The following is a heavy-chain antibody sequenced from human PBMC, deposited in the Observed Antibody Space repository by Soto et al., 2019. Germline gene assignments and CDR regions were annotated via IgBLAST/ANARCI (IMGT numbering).Heavy chain of an antibody. D-gene: IGHD3-3*01. CDR3: ARELALRFLGAFDI. J-gene: IGHJ3*02. Sequence: QVQLVESGGGVVQPGRSLRLSCAASGFTFSSYAMHWVRQAPGKGLEWVAVISYDGSNKYYADSVKGRFTISRDNSKNTLYLQMNSLRAEDTAVYYCARELALRFLGAFDIWGQGTMVTVSS. CDR2: ISYDGSNK. CDR1: GFTFSSYA. V-gene: IGHV3-30-3*01.